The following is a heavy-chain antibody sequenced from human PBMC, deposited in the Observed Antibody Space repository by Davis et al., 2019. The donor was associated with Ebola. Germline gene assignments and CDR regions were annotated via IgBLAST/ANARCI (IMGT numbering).Heavy chain of an antibody. D-gene: IGHD3/OR15-3a*01. V-gene: IGHV1-2*02. J-gene: IGHJ6*02. CDR1: GYTFTGYY. CDR2: MRPNSGDS. CDR3: ARSIPHFSFWTADLIGGMDV. Sequence: ASVKVSCKASGYTFTGYYMHWVRQAAGQGLEWMGWMRPNSGDSDYGQKFQGRVTMTRDTSTNTAYMELSSLISEDTAVYYCARSIPHFSFWTADLIGGMDVWGQGTTVIVSS.